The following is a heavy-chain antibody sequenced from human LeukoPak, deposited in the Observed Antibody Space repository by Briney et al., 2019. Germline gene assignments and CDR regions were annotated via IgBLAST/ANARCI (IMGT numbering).Heavy chain of an antibody. CDR2: IHYSGST. Sequence: SETLSLTCTVSGGSISNYYWSWIRQPPGKGLEWIGYIHYSGSTNYNPSLKSRVTISVDTSKNQFSLKLSSVTAADTAVYYCASHDYGDRFDPWGQGTLVTVSS. V-gene: IGHV4-59*08. CDR1: GGSISNYY. CDR3: ASHDYGDRFDP. D-gene: IGHD4-17*01. J-gene: IGHJ5*02.